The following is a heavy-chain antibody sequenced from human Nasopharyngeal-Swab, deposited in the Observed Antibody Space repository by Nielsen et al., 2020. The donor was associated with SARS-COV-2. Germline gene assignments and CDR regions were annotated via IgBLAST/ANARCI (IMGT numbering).Heavy chain of an antibody. Sequence: GASLKISCAACGFTFNSYGMHWVRPAPGKGLEWVAVISFDGSKKYYADSVKGRFTISRDSSKNTLYLQMNSLRAEDTAVYYCARDTSVDIVLLYYGMDVWGQGTTVTVSS. CDR3: ARDTSVDIVLLYYGMDV. CDR1: GFTFNSYG. D-gene: IGHD5-12*01. V-gene: IGHV3-30*03. J-gene: IGHJ6*02. CDR2: ISFDGSKK.